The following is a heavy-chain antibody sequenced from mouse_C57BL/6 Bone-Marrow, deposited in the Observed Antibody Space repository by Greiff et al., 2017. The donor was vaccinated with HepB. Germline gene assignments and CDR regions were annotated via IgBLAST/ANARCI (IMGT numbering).Heavy chain of an antibody. CDR2: IRNKANGYTT. J-gene: IGHJ4*01. D-gene: IGHD3-1*01. V-gene: IGHV7-3*01. CDR3: ARSLGPYYAMDY. Sequence: EVQRVESGGGLVQPGGSLSLSCAASGFTFTDYYMSWVRQPPGKALEWLGFIRNKANGYTTEYSASVKGRFTISRDNSQSILYLQMNALRAGDSATYYCARSLGPYYAMDYWGQGTSVTVSS. CDR1: GFTFTDYY.